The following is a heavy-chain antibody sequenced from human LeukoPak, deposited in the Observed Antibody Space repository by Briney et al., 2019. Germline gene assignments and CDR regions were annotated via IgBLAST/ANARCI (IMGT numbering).Heavy chain of an antibody. CDR3: AKPAVSGWYGFDY. CDR2: ISGSGGTT. J-gene: IGHJ4*02. D-gene: IGHD6-19*01. CDR1: GFTFSSYA. V-gene: IGHV3-23*01. Sequence: PGGSLRLSCAAPGFTFSSYAMRWVRQAPGKGLEWVSTISGSGGTTYYAEFVKGRFTISRDNSKSTLYLQMNSLRAEDTAVYYCAKPAVSGWYGFDYWGQGTLVTVSS.